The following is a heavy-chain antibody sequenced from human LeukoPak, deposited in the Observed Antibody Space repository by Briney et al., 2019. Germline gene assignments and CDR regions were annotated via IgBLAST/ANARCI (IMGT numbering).Heavy chain of an antibody. V-gene: IGHV3-20*04. CDR1: GFTFDDYG. J-gene: IGHJ3*01. D-gene: IGHD3-16*02. CDR3: AREGRDDYVWGSYRHTDLGFFAFDV. CDR2: INWNGGST. Sequence: GGSLRLSCAASGFTFDDYGMSWVRQAPGKGLEWVSGINWNGGSTGYADSVKGRFTISRDNAKNSLYLQMNSLRAEDTALYYCAREGRDDYVWGSYRHTDLGFFAFDVWGQGTMVTVSS.